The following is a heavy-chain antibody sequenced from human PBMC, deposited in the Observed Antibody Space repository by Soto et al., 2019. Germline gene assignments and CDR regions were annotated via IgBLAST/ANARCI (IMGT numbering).Heavy chain of an antibody. CDR1: GYTFNSHA. D-gene: IGHD6-19*01. CDR2: INAGNGNT. CDR3: ASDLYSSGSYYYYYGMDV. Sequence: ASVKVSCKASGYTFNSHAIHWGRQAPGQRPERMGWINAGNGNTKYSQKFQGRVTITRDTSASTAYMELSSLRSEDTAVYYCASDLYSSGSYYYYYGMDVRGQGTTVTXSS. V-gene: IGHV1-3*01. J-gene: IGHJ6*02.